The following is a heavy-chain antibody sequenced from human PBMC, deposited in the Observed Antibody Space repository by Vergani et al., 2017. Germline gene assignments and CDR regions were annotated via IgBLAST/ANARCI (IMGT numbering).Heavy chain of an antibody. CDR3: AKELGTSSGCGWFDP. Sequence: EVQLEESGGGLVLPGRSLRLSCVASGFTSAGYAMHWVRQAPGKGLEWVSGISWNSNSIGYADSVKGRFTISRDNAKNSLYLQMNSLRAEDTALYYCAKELGTSSGCGWFDPWGQGTLVTVSS. D-gene: IGHD6-6*01. J-gene: IGHJ5*02. CDR1: GFTSAGYA. CDR2: ISWNSNSI. V-gene: IGHV3-9*02.